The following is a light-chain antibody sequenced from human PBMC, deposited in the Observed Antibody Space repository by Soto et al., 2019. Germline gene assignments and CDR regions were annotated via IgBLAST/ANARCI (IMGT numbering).Light chain of an antibody. V-gene: IGLV2-14*01. Sequence: QSVLTQPASVSGSPGQSITISCTGTSSDVGGYNYVSWYQQHPGKAPKLMIYDASNRPSGVSNRFSGSKSGNTASLTISGLQAEDEADYYCSSYTSSSTLCVFGTGTKLTVL. CDR2: DAS. CDR3: SSYTSSSTLCV. J-gene: IGLJ1*01. CDR1: SSDVGGYNY.